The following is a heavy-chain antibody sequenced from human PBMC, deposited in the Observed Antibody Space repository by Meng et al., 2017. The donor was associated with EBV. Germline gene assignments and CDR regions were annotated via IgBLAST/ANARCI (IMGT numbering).Heavy chain of an antibody. Sequence: QGKLVDVAVEVNKPGSSVKVSCNTSGGPFRYYAISWVRQAPGQGLEWLGGFLPRLGAPNYAQKFHGRVKITADESTSTHYMDLSSLRSEDTAIYYCASESGRGYTPDYWGQGTLVTVSS. V-gene: IGHV1-69*01. J-gene: IGHJ4*02. CDR2: FLPRLGAP. CDR3: ASESGRGYTPDY. D-gene: IGHD3-10*01. CDR1: GGPFRYYA.